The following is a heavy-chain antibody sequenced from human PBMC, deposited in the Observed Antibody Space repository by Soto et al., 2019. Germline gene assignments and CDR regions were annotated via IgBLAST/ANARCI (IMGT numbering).Heavy chain of an antibody. V-gene: IGHV1-46*01. CDR2: INPSGGST. J-gene: IGHJ6*02. Sequence: ASVKVSCKASGYTFTSYYMHWVRQAPGQGLEWMGIINPSGGSTSYAQKFQGRVTMTRDTSTSTVYMELSSLRSEDTAVYYCARDGLPTIASSTPFYGMDVWGQGTTVTSP. D-gene: IGHD2-2*01. CDR3: ARDGLPTIASSTPFYGMDV. CDR1: GYTFTSYY.